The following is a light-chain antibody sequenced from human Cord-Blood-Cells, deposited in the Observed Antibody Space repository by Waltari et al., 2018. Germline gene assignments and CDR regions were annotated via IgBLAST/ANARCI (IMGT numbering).Light chain of an antibody. V-gene: IGKV1-8*01. Sequence: AIRMTQSPSSFSASIGDRVTITCRASQGISSYLDWYQQKPGKAPKLLIYAASTLQSGVPSRFSGSGSGTDFTLTISSLQSEDFATYYCQQYYSYPCTFGQGTKVEIK. CDR3: QQYYSYPCT. J-gene: IGKJ1*01. CDR2: AAS. CDR1: QGISSY.